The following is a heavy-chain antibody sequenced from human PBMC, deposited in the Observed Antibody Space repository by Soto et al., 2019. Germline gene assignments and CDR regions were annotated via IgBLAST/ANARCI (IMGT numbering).Heavy chain of an antibody. V-gene: IGHV1-3*01. CDR3: ARPGYCGGGSCYTGGFDY. J-gene: IGHJ4*02. D-gene: IGHD2-15*01. Sequence: ASVKVSCKASGYTFTSYAMHWVRQAPGQRLEWMGWINAGNGNTKYSQKFQGRVTITRDTSASTAYMELSSLRSEDTAVYYCARPGYCGGGSCYTGGFDYWGKGTLVTVS. CDR2: INAGNGNT. CDR1: GYTFTSYA.